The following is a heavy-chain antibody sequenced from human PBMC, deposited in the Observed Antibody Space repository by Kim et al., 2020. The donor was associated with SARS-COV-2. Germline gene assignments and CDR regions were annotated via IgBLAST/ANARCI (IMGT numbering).Heavy chain of an antibody. Sequence: GGSLRLSCAASGFIFNSAWMTWIRQGPGKGLEWVGRIKSKTDGGTADYAAPVKVRFTISRDDSENTLYLQMNSLKIEDTAFYYCTTGKSGGLDWGQGTVVTVST. V-gene: IGHV3-15*01. CDR1: GFIFNSAW. CDR3: TTGKSGGLD. D-gene: IGHD2-15*01. CDR2: IKSKTDGGTA. J-gene: IGHJ4*02.